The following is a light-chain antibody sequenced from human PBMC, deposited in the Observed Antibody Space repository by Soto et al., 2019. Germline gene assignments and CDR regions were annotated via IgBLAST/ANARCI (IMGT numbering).Light chain of an antibody. CDR3: QHYGSSPPVT. V-gene: IGKV3-20*01. CDR2: GAS. CDR1: QSVSSSY. Sequence: EIVLTQSPGTLSLSPGERATLSCRASQSVSSSYLAWYQQKPGQSPRLLIYGASTSATGIPDRFSGSGSGTDFTLTISRLEPEDFAVYYCQHYGSSPPVTFGQGTRLEIK. J-gene: IGKJ5*01.